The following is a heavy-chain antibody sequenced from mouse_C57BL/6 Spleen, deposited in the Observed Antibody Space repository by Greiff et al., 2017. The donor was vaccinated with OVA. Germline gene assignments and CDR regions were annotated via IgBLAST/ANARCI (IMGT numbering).Heavy chain of an antibody. V-gene: IGHV1-72*01. Sequence: QVQLQQPGAELVKPGASVKLSCTASGYTFTSYWMHWVKQRPGRGLEWIGRIGPNSGGTNYNEKFKSKATLTVDKPSSTAYMQLSSLTSEDSAVYYCARSNEAFEGWGTGTTVTVSS. CDR2: IGPNSGGT. J-gene: IGHJ1*03. CDR1: GYTFTSYW. CDR3: ARSNEAFEG.